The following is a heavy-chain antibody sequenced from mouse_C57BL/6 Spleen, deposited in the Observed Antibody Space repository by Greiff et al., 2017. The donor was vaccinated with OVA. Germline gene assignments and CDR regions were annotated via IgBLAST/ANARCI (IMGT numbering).Heavy chain of an antibody. V-gene: IGHV14-3*01. CDR2: IDPANGNN. CDR3: TPTSQAFAY. CDR1: GFNIKNTY. J-gene: IGHJ3*01. Sequence: VQLKQSVAELVRPGASVKLSCTASGFNIKNTYMHWVKQRPEQSLEWIGRIDPANGNNKHAPKFQCKATITDDTTSNTAYLQLSSLASEDTSIYYCTPTSQAFAYWGQGTLVTVSS. D-gene: IGHD3-2*02.